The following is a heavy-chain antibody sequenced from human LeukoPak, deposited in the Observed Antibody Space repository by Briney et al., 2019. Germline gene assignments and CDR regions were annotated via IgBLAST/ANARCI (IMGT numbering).Heavy chain of an antibody. J-gene: IGHJ3*02. Sequence: RPSETLSLTCTVSGGSISTYYWGWIRQPPGKGLGWIAYIFYGGTTNYHPSLKSLATISIESSNNQFSLKLNSVTAAPTAEYYWARGLIRQSVFAICGQGTMVTVSS. V-gene: IGHV4-59*01. D-gene: IGHD2-8*01. CDR3: ARGLIRQSVFAI. CDR2: IFYGGTT. CDR1: GGSISTYY.